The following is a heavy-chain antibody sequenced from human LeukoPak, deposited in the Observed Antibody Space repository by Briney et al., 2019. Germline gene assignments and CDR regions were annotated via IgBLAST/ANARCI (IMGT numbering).Heavy chain of an antibody. Sequence: PGRSLRLSCAASGFTLSSFWMSWVRQAPGQGLEWVANIKQDGSDKYYVDSVKGRFTISRDNAKNSLYLQMDSLRAEDTAAYFCARVDGHDAFDIWGQGTMVTVSS. CDR1: GFTLSSFW. V-gene: IGHV3-7*04. D-gene: IGHD3/OR15-3a*01. CDR3: ARVDGHDAFDI. J-gene: IGHJ3*02. CDR2: IKQDGSDK.